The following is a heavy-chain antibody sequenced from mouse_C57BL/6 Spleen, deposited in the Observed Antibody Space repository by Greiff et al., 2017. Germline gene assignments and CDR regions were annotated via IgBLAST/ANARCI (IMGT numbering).Heavy chain of an antibody. V-gene: IGHV2-6-1*01. D-gene: IGHD2-13*01. CDR1: GFSLTSYG. Sequence: QVQLKESGPGLVAPSQSLSITCTVSGFSLTSYGVHWVRKPPGKGLAWRVVIWSDGSTPYTSALKSRLSISKDNSKSQVFLKMNSLQTDNTAMYYCARQGGFYYGGFAYWGQGTLVTVSA. J-gene: IGHJ3*01. CDR2: IWSDGST. CDR3: ARQGGFYYGGFAY.